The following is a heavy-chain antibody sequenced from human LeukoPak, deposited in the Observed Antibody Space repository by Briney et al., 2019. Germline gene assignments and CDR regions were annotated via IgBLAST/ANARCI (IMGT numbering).Heavy chain of an antibody. CDR1: GFTFSTFW. CDR2: ISGSGGST. V-gene: IGHV3-23*01. CDR3: AKGDGRGRWSGPFPFDY. J-gene: IGHJ4*02. Sequence: GGSLRLSCIASGFTFSTFWMSWVRQAPWKGLEWVSAISGSGGSTYYADSVKGRFTISRDNSKNTLYLQMNSLRAEDTAVYYCAKGDGRGRWSGPFPFDYWGQGTLVTVSS. D-gene: IGHD3-3*01.